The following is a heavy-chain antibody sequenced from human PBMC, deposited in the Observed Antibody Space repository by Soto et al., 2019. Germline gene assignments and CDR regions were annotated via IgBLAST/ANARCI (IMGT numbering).Heavy chain of an antibody. D-gene: IGHD6-19*01. CDR1: GGAISISNW. CDR2: IYHSGST. CDR3: ARVRMRSSCWDYRDPDY. J-gene: IGHJ4*02. V-gene: IGHV4-4*02. Sequence: PSETLSLTCAVSGGAISISNWWSWVRQPPGKGLEWIGEIYHSGSTNYNPSLKSRVTISVDKSKNQFSLKLSSVTAAETAVYYCARVRMRSSCWDYRDPDYWGQGTMVTVSP.